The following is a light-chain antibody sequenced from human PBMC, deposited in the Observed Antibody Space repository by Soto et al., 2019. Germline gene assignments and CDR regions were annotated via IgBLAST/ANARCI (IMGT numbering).Light chain of an antibody. CDR3: QSYDSYLTWV. J-gene: IGLJ3*02. CDR1: GSNIGAGFD. V-gene: IGLV1-40*01. CDR2: DNS. Sequence: QSVLTQPPSVSGAPGQRVTISCTGRGSNIGAGFDVHWYQQFPGTAPRLLIYDNSNRPSGVPDRFSGSKSGTSASLAITGLQAEDEADYYCQSYDSYLTWVFGGGTKVTVL.